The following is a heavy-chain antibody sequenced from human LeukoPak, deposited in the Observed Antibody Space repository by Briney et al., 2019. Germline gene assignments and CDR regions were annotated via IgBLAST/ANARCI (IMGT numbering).Heavy chain of an antibody. Sequence: PGGSLRLSCAASGFTFDDYAMPWVRQAPGKGLEWVSLISWDGGSTYYADSVKGRFTISRDNSKNSLYLQMNSLRAEDTALYYCAKDIAPRTLLWFGEPATGMDVWGKGTTVTVSS. CDR1: GFTFDDYA. J-gene: IGHJ6*04. D-gene: IGHD3-10*01. CDR3: AKDIAPRTLLWFGEPATGMDV. V-gene: IGHV3-43D*04. CDR2: ISWDGGST.